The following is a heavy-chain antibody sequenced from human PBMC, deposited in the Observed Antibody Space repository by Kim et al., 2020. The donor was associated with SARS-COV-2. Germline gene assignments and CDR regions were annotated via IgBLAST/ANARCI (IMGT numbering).Heavy chain of an antibody. J-gene: IGHJ4*02. CDR2: IYYSGST. D-gene: IGHD2-2*02. Sequence: SETLSLTCTVSGGSISSSSYYWGWIRQPPGKGLEWIGSIYYSGSTYYNPSLKSRVTISVDTSKNQFSLKLSSVTAADTAVYYCVRRVVPAAILDYWGQGTLVTVSS. CDR1: GGSISSSSYY. CDR3: VRRVVPAAILDY. V-gene: IGHV4-39*01.